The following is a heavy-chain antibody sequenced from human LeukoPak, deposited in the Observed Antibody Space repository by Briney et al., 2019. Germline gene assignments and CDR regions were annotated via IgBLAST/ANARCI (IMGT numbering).Heavy chain of an antibody. CDR1: GFTFSSYA. V-gene: IGHV3-21*01. J-gene: IGHJ4*02. Sequence: GGSLRLSCAASGFTFSSYAMTWVRQAPGKGLEWVSSISSSSSYIYYADSVKGRFTISRDNAKNSLYLQMNSLRAEDTAVYYCARGRNGWSLYYFDYWGQGTLVTVSS. CDR2: ISSSSSYI. CDR3: ARGRNGWSLYYFDY. D-gene: IGHD6-19*01.